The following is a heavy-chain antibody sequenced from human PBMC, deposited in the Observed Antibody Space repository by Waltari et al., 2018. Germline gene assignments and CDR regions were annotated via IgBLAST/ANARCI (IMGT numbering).Heavy chain of an antibody. Sequence: EVQLVESGGDLVQPGGSLRLSCVVSGFTFSTYEMNWVRQAPGKGLEWVSYISRSGSTIYYADSVKGQFTISRDNAKNSLYLQMNSLRAEDTAVYYCARGSSDWYSGVDYWGQGTLVTVSS. D-gene: IGHD2-21*02. CDR1: GFTFSTYE. CDR3: ARGSSDWYSGVDY. CDR2: ISRSGSTI. J-gene: IGHJ4*02. V-gene: IGHV3-48*03.